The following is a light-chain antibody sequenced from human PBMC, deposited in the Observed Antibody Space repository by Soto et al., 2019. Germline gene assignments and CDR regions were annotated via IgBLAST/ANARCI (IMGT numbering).Light chain of an antibody. CDR2: EVS. CDR1: SSDVGSYNL. V-gene: IGLV2-23*02. Sequence: QSVLTQAASVSGSPGQALTISCTGTSSDVGSYNLVSWYQQHPGKAPKLMIYEVSKRPSGVSNRFSGSKSGNTASLTISGLQAEDEADYYCCSYAGSSTPYVFGTGTKVTVL. CDR3: CSYAGSSTPYV. J-gene: IGLJ1*01.